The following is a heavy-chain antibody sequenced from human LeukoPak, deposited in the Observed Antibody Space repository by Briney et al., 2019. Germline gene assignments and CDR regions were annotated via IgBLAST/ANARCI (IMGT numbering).Heavy chain of an antibody. CDR1: GGTFSSYA. J-gene: IGHJ6*04. CDR3: ARGRRTYYYGSGSYYNPSPGYYGMGV. V-gene: IGHV1-69*01. Sequence: SVKVSCKASGGTFSSYAISWVRQAPGQGLEWMGGIIPIFGTANYAQTFQGRVTITADESTSTAYMELSSLRSEDTAVYYCARGRRTYYYGSGSYYNPSPGYYGMGVWGKGTTVTVSS. CDR2: IIPIFGTA. D-gene: IGHD3-10*01.